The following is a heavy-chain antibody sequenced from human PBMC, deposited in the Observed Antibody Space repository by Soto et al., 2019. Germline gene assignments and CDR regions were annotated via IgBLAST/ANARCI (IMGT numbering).Heavy chain of an antibody. Sequence: SVKVPCKASGGTFSSYAISWVRQAPGQGLEWMGGIISNYGVTNNARKFQDRVTLTTDASTTTAYMELRSLRSDDTAIYYCARDRQNYGSLDYWGQGTLVTVSS. J-gene: IGHJ4*02. V-gene: IGHV1-69*05. CDR3: ARDRQNYGSLDY. CDR1: GGTFSSYA. D-gene: IGHD4-17*01. CDR2: IISNYGVT.